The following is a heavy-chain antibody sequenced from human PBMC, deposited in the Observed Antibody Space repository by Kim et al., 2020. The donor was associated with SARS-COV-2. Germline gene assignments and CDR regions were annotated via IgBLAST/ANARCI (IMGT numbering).Heavy chain of an antibody. J-gene: IGHJ4*01. CDR1: GFLVSTNY. V-gene: IGHV3-66*01. D-gene: IGHD3-22*01. Sequence: GGSLRLSCAASGFLVSTNYMSWVRQAPGKGLEWVSVIYSGGSTYYADSVKGRFTISRDNFKNTLYLQMNSLRAEDTAVYYCARAAYYYDSSGYYIDYWG. CDR2: IYSGGST. CDR3: ARAAYYYDSSGYYIDY.